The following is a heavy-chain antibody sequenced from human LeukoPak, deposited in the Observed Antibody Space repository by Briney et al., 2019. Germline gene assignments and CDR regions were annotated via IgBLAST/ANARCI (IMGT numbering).Heavy chain of an antibody. CDR3: ARETRQLWSNNWFDP. CDR2: IYSGGST. Sequence: GGSLRLYCAASGCTVSSNYMSWVRQAPGKGLEWVSVIYSGGSTYYADSVKGRFTISRDNSKNTLYLQMNSLRAEDTAVYYCARETRQLWSNNWFDPWGQGTLVTVSS. J-gene: IGHJ5*02. CDR1: GCTVSSNY. V-gene: IGHV3-66*02. D-gene: IGHD5-18*01.